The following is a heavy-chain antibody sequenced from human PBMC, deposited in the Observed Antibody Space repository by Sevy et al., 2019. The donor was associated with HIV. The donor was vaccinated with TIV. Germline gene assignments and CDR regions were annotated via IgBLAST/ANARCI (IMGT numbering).Heavy chain of an antibody. J-gene: IGHJ4*02. Sequence: GGSLRLSCAASGFTFSNARMSWVRQAPGKGLEWVGRIKSKTDGGTIDYAAPVKGRFSISRDDSKNTLYLQMNSLKIEDTAVYYCASRHYYGSGSYPDSWGQGILVTVSS. CDR3: ASRHYYGSGSYPDS. V-gene: IGHV3-15*01. CDR2: IKSKTDGGTI. D-gene: IGHD3-10*01. CDR1: GFTFSNAR.